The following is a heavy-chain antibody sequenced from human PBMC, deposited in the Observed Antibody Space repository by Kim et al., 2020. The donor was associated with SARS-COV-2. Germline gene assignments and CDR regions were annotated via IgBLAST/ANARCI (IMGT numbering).Heavy chain of an antibody. Sequence: TLSLTCAVYGGSFSGYSWSWIRQPPGKGLEWIAEINHRGSTNYNPSLKSRVSISVDASKNQVSLKLKSVSAADTAVYYCARRRGNIESWFDPWGLG. J-gene: IGHJ5*02. CDR2: INHRGST. CDR3: ARRRGNIESWFDP. D-gene: IGHD6-25*01. V-gene: IGHV4-34*01. CDR1: GGSFSGYS.